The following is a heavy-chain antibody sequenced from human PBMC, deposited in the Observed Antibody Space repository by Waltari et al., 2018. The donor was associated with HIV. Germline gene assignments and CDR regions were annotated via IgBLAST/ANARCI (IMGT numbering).Heavy chain of an antibody. D-gene: IGHD2-15*01. CDR3: AKDSRRYCSGGSCTYDAFDI. Sequence: EVQLVESGGGLVQTGRSLRLSCAASGFSFDDYAMHWVRQAPGKGLEWVSGMKWNSNIIGYADSVKGRFTISRDNAKNSLYLQMNSLRAEDTALYYCAKDSRRYCSGGSCTYDAFDIWGQGTMVTVSS. V-gene: IGHV3-9*01. CDR1: GFSFDDYA. J-gene: IGHJ3*02. CDR2: MKWNSNII.